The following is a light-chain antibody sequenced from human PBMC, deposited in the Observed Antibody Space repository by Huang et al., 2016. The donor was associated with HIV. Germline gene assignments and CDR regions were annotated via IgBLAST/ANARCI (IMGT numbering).Light chain of an antibody. CDR3: QQYDNWPPMYT. CDR1: QSVSRN. V-gene: IGKV3-15*01. Sequence: EIVMTQSPATLSVSPGDRATLSCRASQSVSRNLAWYQQKPGQAPRLLIYSASTRGTECPARFSGSGSGTDFTLTISSLQSEDFAVYYCQQYDNWPPMYTFGQGTKLEI. J-gene: IGKJ2*01. CDR2: SAS.